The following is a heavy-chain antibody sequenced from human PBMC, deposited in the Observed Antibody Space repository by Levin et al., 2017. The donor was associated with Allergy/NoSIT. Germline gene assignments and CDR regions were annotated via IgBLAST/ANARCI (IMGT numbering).Heavy chain of an antibody. Sequence: GESLKISCAASGFTFSSYGMHWVRQAPGKGLEWVAVIWYDGSNKYYADSVKGRFTISRDNSKNTLYLQMNSLRAEDTAVYYCARDIVATILSYGMDVWGQGTTVTVSS. J-gene: IGHJ6*02. D-gene: IGHD5-12*01. CDR1: GFTFSSYG. CDR2: IWYDGSNK. CDR3: ARDIVATILSYGMDV. V-gene: IGHV3-33*01.